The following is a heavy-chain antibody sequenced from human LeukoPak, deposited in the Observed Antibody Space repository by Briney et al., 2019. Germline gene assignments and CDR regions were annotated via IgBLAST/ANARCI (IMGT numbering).Heavy chain of an antibody. CDR1: VYTFTYYY. V-gene: IGHV1-2*02. CDR2: INPNSGGT. D-gene: IGHD4-17*01. Sequence: ASVTVSFTSSVYTFTYYYMHWVRQAHGQGQEGMGWINPNSGGTNYAQKFQGRVTMTRDTSISTAYMELSRLRSDGTAMYYCARTYGDLYYFDYWGQGTLVTVSS. J-gene: IGHJ4*02. CDR3: ARTYGDLYYFDY.